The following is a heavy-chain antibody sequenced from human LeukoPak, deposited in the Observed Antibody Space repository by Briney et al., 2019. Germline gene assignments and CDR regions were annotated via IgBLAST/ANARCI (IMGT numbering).Heavy chain of an antibody. Sequence: PGGSLRLSCAASGFTFSDFYMSWIRQAPGKGLEWISYISSSGSSIYYADSVRGRFTISRDNAKNSLYLQMNTLRAEDTAVYYCARDLSTSLEDWWDYWGQGTLVTVSS. CDR2: ISSSGSSI. V-gene: IGHV3-11*01. J-gene: IGHJ4*02. D-gene: IGHD6-13*01. CDR3: ARDLSTSLEDWWDY. CDR1: GFTFSDFY.